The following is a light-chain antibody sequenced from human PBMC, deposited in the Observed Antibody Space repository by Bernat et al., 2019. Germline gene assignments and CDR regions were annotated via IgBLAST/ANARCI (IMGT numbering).Light chain of an antibody. J-gene: IGLJ3*02. CDR2: DVN. Sequence: QSALTQPRSVSGSPGQSFTISCTGTSSDVGGYNFVSWYQQHPGKAPKLMIYDVNKRPSGIPDRFSGSKSGNTASLTISGLQAEDEADYYCCSYAGNSAWVFGGGTKVTV. CDR1: SSDVGGYNF. V-gene: IGLV2-11*01. CDR3: CSYAGNSAWV.